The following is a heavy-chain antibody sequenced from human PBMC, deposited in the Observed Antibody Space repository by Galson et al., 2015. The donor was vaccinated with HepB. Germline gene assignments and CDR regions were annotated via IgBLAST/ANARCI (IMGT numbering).Heavy chain of an antibody. D-gene: IGHD5-18*01. CDR2: IIPILGIA. V-gene: IGHV1-69*04. CDR3: ARAAPFVRDTAMVTAFDY. J-gene: IGHJ4*02. CDR1: GGTFSSYA. Sequence: SVKVSCKASGGTFSSYAISWVRQAPGQGLEWMGRIIPILGIANYAQKFQGRVTITADKSTSTAYMELSSLRSEDTAVYYCARAAPFVRDTAMVTAFDYWGQGTLVTVSS.